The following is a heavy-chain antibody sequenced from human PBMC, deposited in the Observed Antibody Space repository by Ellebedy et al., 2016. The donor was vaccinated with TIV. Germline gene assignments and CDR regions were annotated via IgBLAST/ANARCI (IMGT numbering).Heavy chain of an antibody. CDR1: GFSLSNSF. Sequence: GESLKISXAASGFSLSNSFMSWIRPAPGKGLEWVSTLTADGRSTYFADSVKGRFTISRDNSKNTVYLQMNSLRSEDTAVYYCRPGHYSDAWGQGTLVTVSS. CDR2: LTADGRST. CDR3: RPGHYSDA. V-gene: IGHV3-23*01. J-gene: IGHJ4*02.